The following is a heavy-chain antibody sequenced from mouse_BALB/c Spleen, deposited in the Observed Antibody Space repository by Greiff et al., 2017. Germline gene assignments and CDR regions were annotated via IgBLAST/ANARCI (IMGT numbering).Heavy chain of an antibody. CDR1: GFTFSSYG. CDR2: INSNGGST. Sequence: EVQVVESGGGLVQPGGSLKLSCAASGFTFSSYGMSWVRQTPDKRLELVATINSNGGSTYYPDSVKGRFTISRDNAKNTLYLQMSSLKSEDTAMYYCARDHPGRDEGAFDYWGQGTTLTVSS. J-gene: IGHJ2*01. CDR3: ARDHPGRDEGAFDY. D-gene: IGHD4-1*01. V-gene: IGHV5-6-3*01.